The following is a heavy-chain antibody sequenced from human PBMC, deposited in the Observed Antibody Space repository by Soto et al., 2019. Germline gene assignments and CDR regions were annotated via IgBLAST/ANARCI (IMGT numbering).Heavy chain of an antibody. D-gene: IGHD5-12*01. V-gene: IGHV1-69*08. J-gene: IGHJ4*02. CDR2: FIPILGIA. CDR3: ARDGDGFGGGYSGYDGPEY. Sequence: QVQLVQSGAEVKKPGSSVKVSCKASGGTFSSYTISWVRQAPGQGLEWMGRFIPILGIANYAQKYQGRVTITADKSTSTAYMELSSLRSEDTAVYYCARDGDGFGGGYSGYDGPEYWGQGTLVTVSS. CDR1: GGTFSSYT.